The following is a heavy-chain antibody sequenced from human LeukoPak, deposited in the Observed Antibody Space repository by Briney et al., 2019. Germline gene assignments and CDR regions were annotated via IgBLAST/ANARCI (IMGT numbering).Heavy chain of an antibody. CDR2: ISSSSSYI. CDR3: AREGRENPVSGSGSYHSGDWYFDL. J-gene: IGHJ2*01. V-gene: IGHV3-21*01. D-gene: IGHD3-10*01. CDR1: GFTFSSYS. Sequence: GGSLRLSCAASGFTFSSYSMNWVRQAPGKGLEWVTSISSSSSYIYYADSVKGRFTISRDNAKNSLYLQMNSLRAEDTAVYYCAREGRENPVSGSGSYHSGDWYFDLWGRGTLVTVSS.